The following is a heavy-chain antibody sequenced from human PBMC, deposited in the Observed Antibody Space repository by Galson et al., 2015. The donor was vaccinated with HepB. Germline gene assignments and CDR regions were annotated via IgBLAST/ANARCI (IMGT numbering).Heavy chain of an antibody. J-gene: IGHJ4*02. CDR3: ARRSNYGDYFDF. CDR1: GDSTIPYY. CDR2: IYYDGTT. D-gene: IGHD4-17*01. Sequence: ETLSLTCTVSGDSTIPYYWTWIRQPPGRGLEWIGPIYYDGTTNYSPSLKTRVALSVDTSENQVSLSLASVIDADTAVYFCARRSNYGDYFDFWGPGTQVTVAS. V-gene: IGHV4-59*01.